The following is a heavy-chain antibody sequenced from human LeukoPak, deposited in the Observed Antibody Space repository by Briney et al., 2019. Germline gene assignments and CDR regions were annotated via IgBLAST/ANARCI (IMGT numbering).Heavy chain of an antibody. J-gene: IGHJ3*02. CDR1: GXTLDDYA. CDR2: FSGDGGST. CDR3: AKDTLTTVTTRVYDAFDI. D-gene: IGHD4-17*01. V-gene: IGHV3-43*02. Sequence: PGGSLRLSCAASGXTLDDYAMHRVRQAPGKGLEWVCLFSGDGGSTYYADSVKGRFTISRDNSKNSLYLQMNSLRTEDTALYYCAKDTLTTVTTRVYDAFDIWGQGTMVTVSS.